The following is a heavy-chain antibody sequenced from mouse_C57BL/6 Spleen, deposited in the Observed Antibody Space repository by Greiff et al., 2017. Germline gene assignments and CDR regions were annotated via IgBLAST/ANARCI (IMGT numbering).Heavy chain of an antibody. CDR2: ISSGSSTI. V-gene: IGHV5-17*01. Sequence: EVQRVESGGGLVKPGGSLKLSCAASGFTFSDYGMHWVRQAPEKGLEWVAYISSGSSTIYYADTVKGRFTISRDNAKNTLFLQMTSLRSEDTAMYYCAMGYGSPWFAYWGQGTLVTVSA. CDR1: GFTFSDYG. D-gene: IGHD1-1*01. J-gene: IGHJ3*01. CDR3: AMGYGSPWFAY.